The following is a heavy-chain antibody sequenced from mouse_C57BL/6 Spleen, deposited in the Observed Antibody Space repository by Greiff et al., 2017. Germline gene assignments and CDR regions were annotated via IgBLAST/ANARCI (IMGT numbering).Heavy chain of an antibody. CDR1: GYTFTDYE. CDR3: TRSDDGLFFAY. CDR2: IDPETGGT. Sequence: VQLQQSGAELVRPGASVTLSCKASGYTFTDYEMHWVKQTPVHGLEWIGAIDPETGGTAYNQKFKGKAILTADKSSSTAYMELRSLTSEDSAVYYCTRSDDGLFFAYWGQGTLVTVSA. D-gene: IGHD2-3*01. V-gene: IGHV1-15*01. J-gene: IGHJ3*01.